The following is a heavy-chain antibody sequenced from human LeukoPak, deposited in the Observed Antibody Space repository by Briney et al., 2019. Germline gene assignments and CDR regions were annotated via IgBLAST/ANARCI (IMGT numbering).Heavy chain of an antibody. CDR3: ASLYSSGWYYFDY. Sequence: SVKVSCKASGGTFSSYAISWVRQAPGQGLEWMGGIIPIFGTANYAQKFQGRVTITADKSTSTAYMELSSLRSEDTAVYYCASLYSSGWYYFDYWGQGTLDTVSS. J-gene: IGHJ4*02. V-gene: IGHV1-69*06. D-gene: IGHD6-19*01. CDR2: IIPIFGTA. CDR1: GGTFSSYA.